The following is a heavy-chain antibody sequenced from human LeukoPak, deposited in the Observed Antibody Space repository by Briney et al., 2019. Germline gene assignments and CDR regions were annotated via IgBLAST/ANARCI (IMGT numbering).Heavy chain of an antibody. V-gene: IGHV4-39*02. Sequence: SETLSLICTVSGGSISSSSYYWGWIRQPPGKGLEWIGSIYYSGSTYYNPSLKSRVTISVDTSKNQFSLKLSSVTAADTAVYYCARDAVYCSGGSCWLTLFDYWGQGTLVTVSS. J-gene: IGHJ4*02. D-gene: IGHD2-15*01. CDR3: ARDAVYCSGGSCWLTLFDY. CDR1: GGSISSSSYY. CDR2: IYYSGST.